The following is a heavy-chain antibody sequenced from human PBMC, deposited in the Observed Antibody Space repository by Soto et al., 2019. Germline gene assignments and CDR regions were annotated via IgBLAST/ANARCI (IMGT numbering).Heavy chain of an antibody. Sequence: QPGGSLRLSCAASGFTFSSYGMHWVRQAPGKGLEWVAVIWYDGSNKYYADSVKGRFTISRDNSKNTLYLQMNSLRAEDTAVYYCASSDYYDSSGYYSRREYYYYGMDVWGQGTTVTVSS. CDR2: IWYDGSNK. V-gene: IGHV3-33*01. D-gene: IGHD3-22*01. J-gene: IGHJ6*02. CDR1: GFTFSSYG. CDR3: ASSDYYDSSGYYSRREYYYYGMDV.